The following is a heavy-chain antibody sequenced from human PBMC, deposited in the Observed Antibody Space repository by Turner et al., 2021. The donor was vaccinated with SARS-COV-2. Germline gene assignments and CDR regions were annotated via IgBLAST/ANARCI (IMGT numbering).Heavy chain of an antibody. V-gene: IGHV4-59*05. CDR1: GGFISGDY. CDR3: ASPYITMVRGVNYYGMDV. CDR2: IYYSGST. D-gene: IGHD3-10*01. Sequence: QVQLQESGPGLFTPSETLSLICSVSGGFISGDYWSWIRQPPGKGLEWIGSIYYSGSTYYNPSLKSRVTISVDTSKNQFSLKLSSVTAADTAVYYCASPYITMVRGVNYYGMDVWGQGTTVTVSS. J-gene: IGHJ6*02.